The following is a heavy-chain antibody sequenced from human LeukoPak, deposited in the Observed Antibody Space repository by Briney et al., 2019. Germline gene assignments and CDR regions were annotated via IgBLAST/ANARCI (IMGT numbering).Heavy chain of an antibody. D-gene: IGHD1-26*01. V-gene: IGHV1-18*01. CDR2: ISAYNGNT. CDR1: GYTFTSYG. Sequence: ASVKVSCKASGYTFTSYGISWVRQAPGQGLEWMGWISAYNGNTNYAQKLQGRVTMTTDTSTSTAYMELRSLRSDDTAVYYCARDPHPYSGSYWYLDYWGQGTLVTVSS. CDR3: ARDPHPYSGSYWYLDY. J-gene: IGHJ4*02.